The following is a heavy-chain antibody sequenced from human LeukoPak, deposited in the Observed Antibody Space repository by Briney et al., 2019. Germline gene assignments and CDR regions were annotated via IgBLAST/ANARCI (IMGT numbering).Heavy chain of an antibody. CDR3: ATVSDYYDSSPLGY. V-gene: IGHV1-46*01. CDR2: INPGGGST. D-gene: IGHD3-22*01. Sequence: ASVKVSCKASGYTFTSYGISWVRQAPGQGLEWMGIINPGGGSTSYAQKFQGRVTMTRDTSTTTVYMELSSLRSEDTAMYYCATVSDYYDSSPLGYWGQGTLVTVSS. CDR1: GYTFTSYG. J-gene: IGHJ4*02.